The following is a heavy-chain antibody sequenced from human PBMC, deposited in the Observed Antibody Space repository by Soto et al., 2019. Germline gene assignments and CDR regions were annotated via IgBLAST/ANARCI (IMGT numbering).Heavy chain of an antibody. Sequence: TVKVCCKASGGTFSSYAISWVRQAPGQGLEWMGGIIPIFGTANYAQKFQGRVTITADESTSTAYMELSSLRSEDTAVYYCARYYDILTAYHPRPLGPGYYYYGMDVWGQGTTVTVSS. CDR1: GGTFSSYA. CDR2: IIPIFGTA. V-gene: IGHV1-69*13. D-gene: IGHD3-9*01. CDR3: ARYYDILTAYHPRPLGPGYYYYGMDV. J-gene: IGHJ6*02.